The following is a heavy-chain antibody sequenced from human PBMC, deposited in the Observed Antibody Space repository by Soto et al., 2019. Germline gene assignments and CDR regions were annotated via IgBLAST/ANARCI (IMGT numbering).Heavy chain of an antibody. V-gene: IGHV4-4*02. CDR3: ARQNTIAVAGTVFDY. CDR1: GGSISSSNW. J-gene: IGHJ4*02. Sequence: QVRLQVSGPGLVKPSETLSLTCAVSGGSISSSNWWIWVRQPPGKGLEWIGEIYHSGSTNYNPSLKSRVTISVDKSKNQISLKLSSVTAADTAVYYCARQNTIAVAGTVFDYWGQGTLVTVSS. D-gene: IGHD6-19*01. CDR2: IYHSGST.